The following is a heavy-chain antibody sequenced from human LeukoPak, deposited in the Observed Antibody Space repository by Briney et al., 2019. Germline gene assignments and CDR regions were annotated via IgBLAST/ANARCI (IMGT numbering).Heavy chain of an antibody. V-gene: IGHV3-48*03. D-gene: IGHD2/OR15-2a*01. CDR2: ISSSGSTI. CDR3: ARAMAGPAGEYYLDY. Sequence: PGGSLRLSCAASGFTFSSYEMNWVRQAPGKGLEWVSYISSSGSTIYYADSVKGRFTISRDNAKNSLFLQMNSLRAGDTAEYYCARAMAGPAGEYYLDYWGRGTLVTVSS. J-gene: IGHJ4*02. CDR1: GFTFSSYE.